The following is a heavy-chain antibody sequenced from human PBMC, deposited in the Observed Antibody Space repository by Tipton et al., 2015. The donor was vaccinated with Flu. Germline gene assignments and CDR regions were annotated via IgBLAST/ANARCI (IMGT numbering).Heavy chain of an antibody. D-gene: IGHD6-19*01. Sequence: QLVQSGGRLVQPGRSLRLSCTASGFTVGYYAMTWVRQAPGKGLEWVGFIRSKAYGGTLEYAASVKGRFTISRDDSNNIAYLQMNSLKTEDTAVYYCTREVSGWAYYFDYWGQGTLVTVSS. CDR1: GFTVGYYA. CDR2: IRSKAYGGTL. CDR3: TREVSGWAYYFDY. V-gene: IGHV3-49*04. J-gene: IGHJ4*02.